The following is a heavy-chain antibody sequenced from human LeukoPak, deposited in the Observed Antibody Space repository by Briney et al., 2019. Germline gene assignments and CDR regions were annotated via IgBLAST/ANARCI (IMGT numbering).Heavy chain of an antibody. Sequence: PGGSLRLSCAASGFTFSSYWMNWVRQAPGKGLEWVAIIKQDGSEKYYVDSVRGRFTISRDNAKNSLFLQMNSLRAEDTAVYYCVRSHVSTGPGFDFWGQGTLVLVSS. CDR2: IKQDGSEK. CDR1: GFTFSSYW. J-gene: IGHJ4*02. V-gene: IGHV3-7*01. CDR3: VRSHVSTGPGFDF. D-gene: IGHD4-17*01.